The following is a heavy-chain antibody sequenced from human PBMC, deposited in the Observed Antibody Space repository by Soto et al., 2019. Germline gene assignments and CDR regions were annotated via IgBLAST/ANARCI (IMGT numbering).Heavy chain of an antibody. CDR1: GGTFSSYA. J-gene: IGHJ4*02. Sequence: QVQLVQSGAEVKKPGSSVKVSCKASGGTFSSYAISWVRQAPGQGLEWLGGIIPIFGTANYAQKFQGRVPITADESTSTAYMELSRLRSEDTSVYYCACYYYDSSGYYYYIVYLVKGTLVTVSS. CDR3: ACYYYDSSGYYYYIVY. V-gene: IGHV1-69*01. CDR2: IIPIFGTA. D-gene: IGHD3-22*01.